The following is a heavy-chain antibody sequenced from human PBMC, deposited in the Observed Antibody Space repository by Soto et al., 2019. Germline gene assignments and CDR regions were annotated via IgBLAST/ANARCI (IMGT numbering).Heavy chain of an antibody. CDR2: ISYDGSNK. CDR1: GFTFSSYA. D-gene: IGHD3-10*01. CDR3: ARDVMVRGLFLIDGMDV. Sequence: GGFLRLSCAASGFTFSSYAMHWVRQAPGKGLEWVAVISYDGSNKYYADSVKGRFTISRDNSKNTLYLQMNSLRAEDTAVYYCARDVMVRGLFLIDGMDVWGQGTTVTVSS. J-gene: IGHJ6*02. V-gene: IGHV3-30-3*01.